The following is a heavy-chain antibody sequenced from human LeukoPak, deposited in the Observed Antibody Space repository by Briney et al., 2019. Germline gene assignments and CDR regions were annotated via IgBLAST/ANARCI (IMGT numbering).Heavy chain of an antibody. J-gene: IGHJ4*02. CDR2: IKEDGSET. Sequence: GGSLRLSCTASAITFSNSWMSWVRQAPGKGLEWVANIKEDGSETNYVDSVKGRFTISRDDAKNSLFLQMNSLRGDDTAIYYCARHLAGDSLYRHFDYWGQGTLVTVSS. D-gene: IGHD5/OR15-5a*01. CDR1: AITFSNSW. V-gene: IGHV3-7*04. CDR3: ARHLAGDSLYRHFDY.